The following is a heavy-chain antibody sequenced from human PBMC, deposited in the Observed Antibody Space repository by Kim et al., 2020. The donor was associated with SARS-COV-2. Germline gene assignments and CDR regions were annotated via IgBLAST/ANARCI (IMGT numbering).Heavy chain of an antibody. CDR3: ARDGVGTMRVRGVIHY. V-gene: IGHV4-39*07. D-gene: IGHD3-10*01. CDR1: GGSISSSSYY. CDR2: IYYSGST. Sequence: SETLSLTCTVSGGSISSSSYYWGWIRQPPGKGLEWIGSIYYSGSTYYNPSLKSRVTISVDTSKNQFSLKLSSVTAADTAVYYCARDGVGTMRVRGVIHYWGQGTLVTVSS. J-gene: IGHJ4*02.